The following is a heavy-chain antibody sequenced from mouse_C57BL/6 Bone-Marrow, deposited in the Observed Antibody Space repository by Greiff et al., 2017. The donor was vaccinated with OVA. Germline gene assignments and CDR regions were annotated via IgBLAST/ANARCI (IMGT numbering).Heavy chain of an antibody. CDR2: IRLKSDNYAT. J-gene: IGHJ3*01. V-gene: IGHV6-3*01. CDR3: TGTGTLAY. D-gene: IGHD4-1*01. CDR1: GFTFSNYW. Sequence: EVQLQQSGGGLVQPGGSMKLSCVASGFTFSNYWMNWVRQSPEKGLEWVAQIRLKSDNYATHYAESVKGRFTISRDDSKRSVYLQMNNLRAEDTGIYYCTGTGTLAYWGQGTLVTVSA.